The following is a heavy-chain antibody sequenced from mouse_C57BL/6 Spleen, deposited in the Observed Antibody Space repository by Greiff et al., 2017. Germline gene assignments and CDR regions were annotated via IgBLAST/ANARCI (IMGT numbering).Heavy chain of an antibody. Sequence: VHVKQSGPELVKPGASVKISCKASGYTFTDYYMNWVKQSHGKSLEWIGDINPNNGGTSYNQKFKGKATLTVDKSSSTAYMELRILTSEDSAVYYSARKRFGYFDVWGTGTTVTVSS. CDR3: ARKRFGYFDV. V-gene: IGHV1-26*01. J-gene: IGHJ1*03. CDR2: INPNNGGT. CDR1: GYTFTDYY.